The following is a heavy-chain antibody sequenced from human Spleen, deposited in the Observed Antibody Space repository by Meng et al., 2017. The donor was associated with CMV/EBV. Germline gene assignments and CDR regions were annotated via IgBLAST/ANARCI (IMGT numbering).Heavy chain of an antibody. CDR3: ERDLRGFDFWSVQENYYGMDV. D-gene: IGHD3-3*01. V-gene: IGHV1-2*02. J-gene: IGHJ6*02. CDR2: INPNSGGT. Sequence: ASVKVSCKASGYTFTGYYMHWVRQAPGQGLEWMGWINPNSGGTNYAQKFQGRVTMTRDTSISTAYMELSRLRSDDTAVYYCERDLRGFDFWSVQENYYGMDVWGQGTTVTVSS. CDR1: GYTFTGYY.